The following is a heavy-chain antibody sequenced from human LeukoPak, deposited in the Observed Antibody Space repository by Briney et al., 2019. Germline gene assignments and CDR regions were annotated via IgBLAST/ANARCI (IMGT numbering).Heavy chain of an antibody. CDR1: GFTFRIHA. Sequence: GGSLPLSCVASGFTFRIHAMTWVRQASGKGLEWVSIIGSEAGGIQYADSVAGRFTISRDNSRNTVYLQLNSLRVDDTAIYYCAKGSLIAPPGTRFFDYLGQ. CDR3: AKGSLIAPPGTRFFDY. CDR2: IGSEAGGI. J-gene: IGHJ4*02. D-gene: IGHD6-13*01. V-gene: IGHV3-23*01.